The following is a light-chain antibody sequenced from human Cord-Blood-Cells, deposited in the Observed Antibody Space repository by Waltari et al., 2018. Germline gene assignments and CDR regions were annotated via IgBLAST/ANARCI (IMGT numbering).Light chain of an antibody. CDR3: QSYDSSNWV. J-gene: IGLJ3*02. V-gene: IGLV6-57*02. CDR2: EDN. CDR1: SGSIASNY. Sequence: NFMLTQPHSVSESPGTTVTISCTGRSGSIASNYGQWYQQRPGSAPTTVIYEDNQRPSGVPARFSGSIDSSSNSASLTISGLKTEDEADYYCQSYDSSNWVFGGGTKLTVL.